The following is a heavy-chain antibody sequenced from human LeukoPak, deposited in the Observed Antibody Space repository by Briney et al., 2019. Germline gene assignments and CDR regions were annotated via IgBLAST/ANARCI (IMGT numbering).Heavy chain of an antibody. V-gene: IGHV3-30-3*01. CDR2: ISYDGSNK. CDR1: GFTFSSYA. CDR3: ARDLVPPAGY. Sequence: AGGSLRLSCAASGFTFSSYAMHWVRQAPGKGLEWVAVISYDGSNKYYADSVKGRFTISRDNSKNTLYLQMNSLRAEDTAAYYCARDLVPPAGYWGQGTLVTVSS. J-gene: IGHJ4*02.